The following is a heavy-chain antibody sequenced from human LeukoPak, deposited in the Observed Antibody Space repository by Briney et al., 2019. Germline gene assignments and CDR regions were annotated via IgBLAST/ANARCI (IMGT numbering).Heavy chain of an antibody. V-gene: IGHV5-51*01. Sequence: GESLKISCKASGYIFNAYWVAWVRQMPGKGLEWMGIIFPADSDTRYSPSFQGQVTISVDKSINTAYLQWSSLKASDTAMYYCARHRYFQLWGQGTLVTVSS. CDR2: IFPADSDT. CDR3: ARHRYFQL. CDR1: GYIFNAYW. J-gene: IGHJ1*01.